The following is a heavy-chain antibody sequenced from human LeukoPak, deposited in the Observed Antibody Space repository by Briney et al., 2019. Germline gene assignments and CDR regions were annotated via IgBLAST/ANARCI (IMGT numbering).Heavy chain of an antibody. CDR1: GGSISSGGYS. CDR2: IYHSGST. D-gene: IGHD5-18*01. Sequence: SETLSLTCAVSGGSISSGGYSWSWIRQPPGKGLEWIGYIYHSGSTYYNPSLKSRVTISVDRSKNQFSLKLSSVTAADTAVYYCARHLGYSYGYYFDYWGQGTLVTVSS. J-gene: IGHJ4*02. V-gene: IGHV4-30-2*01. CDR3: ARHLGYSYGYYFDY.